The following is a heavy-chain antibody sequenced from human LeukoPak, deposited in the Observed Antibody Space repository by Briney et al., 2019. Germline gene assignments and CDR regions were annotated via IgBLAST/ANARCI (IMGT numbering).Heavy chain of an antibody. CDR3: ARGRLLWFGELPYFDY. CDR1: GGSISSYY. D-gene: IGHD3-10*01. Sequence: SETLSLTCTVSGGSISSYYWSWIRQPPGKGLEWIGYIYYSGSTNYNPSLKSRVTISVDTSKNQFSLKLSSVTAADTAVYYCARGRLLWFGELPYFDYWGQGTLVTVSS. J-gene: IGHJ4*02. V-gene: IGHV4-59*12. CDR2: IYYSGST.